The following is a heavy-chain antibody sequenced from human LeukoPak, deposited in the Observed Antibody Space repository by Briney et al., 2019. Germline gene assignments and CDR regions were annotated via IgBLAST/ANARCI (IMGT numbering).Heavy chain of an antibody. CDR2: INHSGST. V-gene: IGHV4-34*01. CDR1: GGSFSGYY. D-gene: IGHD2-15*01. CDR3: ARARCSGSSCYFYYYYYMDI. Sequence: PSETLSLTCADYGGSFSGYYWSWIRQPPGKGLEWIGEINHSGSTNYNPSLKSRVTISVDTSKNQFSLKLRSVTAADTAVYYCARARCSGSSCYFYYYYYMDIWGEGTTVTVSS. J-gene: IGHJ6*03.